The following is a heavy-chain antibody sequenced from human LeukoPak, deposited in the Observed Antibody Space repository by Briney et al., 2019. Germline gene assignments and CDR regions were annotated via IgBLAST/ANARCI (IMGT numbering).Heavy chain of an antibody. CDR1: GFTFSSYG. V-gene: IGHV3-30*18. CDR3: AKVGHYYGSGSYYKGDYFDY. Sequence: GGSLRLSCAASGFTFSSYGMHWVRQAPGKGLEWVAVISYDGSNKYYADSVKGRFTISRDNSKNTLYLQMNSLRAEDTAVYYCAKVGHYYGSGSYYKGDYFDYWGQGTLVTVST. D-gene: IGHD3-10*01. J-gene: IGHJ4*02. CDR2: ISYDGSNK.